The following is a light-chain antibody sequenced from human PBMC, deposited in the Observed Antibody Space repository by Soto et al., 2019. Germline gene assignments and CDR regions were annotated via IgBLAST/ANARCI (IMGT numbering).Light chain of an antibody. CDR1: QSISSY. V-gene: IGKV1-9*01. CDR3: QQLNSYPRT. J-gene: IGKJ4*01. Sequence: DVQMTQSPSSLSASVGDRVTITCRASQSISSYLNWYQQKPGKAPKLLIYAASSLQSGVPSRISGSGSGTEFTLTISSLQPEDFTTYYCQQLNSYPRTFGGGTKVDTK. CDR2: AAS.